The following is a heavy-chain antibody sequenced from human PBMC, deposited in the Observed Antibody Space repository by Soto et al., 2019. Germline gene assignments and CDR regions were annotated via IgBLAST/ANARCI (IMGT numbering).Heavy chain of an antibody. CDR3: ARRGEQQLARAFDI. D-gene: IGHD6-13*01. Sequence: GESLKISCKGSGYSFTSYWIGWVRQMPGKGLEWMGLIYPHDTDTRYSPSFQGQVTISADKSINTAYLHWNSLKASDTATYYCARRGEQQLARAFDIWGQGTMVTVSS. V-gene: IGHV5-51*01. CDR1: GYSFTSYW. J-gene: IGHJ3*02. CDR2: IYPHDTDT.